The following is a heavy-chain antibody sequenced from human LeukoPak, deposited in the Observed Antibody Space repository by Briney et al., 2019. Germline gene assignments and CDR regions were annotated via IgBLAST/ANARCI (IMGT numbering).Heavy chain of an antibody. CDR2: INHSGST. Sequence: PSETLSLTCAVYGGSFSGYYWSWIRQPPGKGLEWIGEINHSGSTNYNPSLKSRVTISVDTSKNQFSLKLSSATAADTAVYYCARGRNTAMVVFDYWGQGTLVTVSS. D-gene: IGHD5-18*01. CDR3: ARGRNTAMVVFDY. V-gene: IGHV4-34*01. J-gene: IGHJ4*02. CDR1: GGSFSGYY.